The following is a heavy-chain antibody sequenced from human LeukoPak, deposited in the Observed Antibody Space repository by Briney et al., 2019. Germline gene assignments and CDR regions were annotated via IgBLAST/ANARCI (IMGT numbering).Heavy chain of an antibody. CDR1: GVSISSGGYY. CDR3: ARDLSNRGVWFDY. CDR2: IHYSGDT. J-gene: IGHJ4*02. D-gene: IGHD3-16*01. Sequence: SQTLSLTCSVSGVSISSGGYYWGWIRQHPGKGLEWIGYIHYSGDTYYNPSLKSRVTISVDTSKNQFSLKPNSVTAADTAVYYCARDLSNRGVWFDYWGQGTLVTVSS. V-gene: IGHV4-31*03.